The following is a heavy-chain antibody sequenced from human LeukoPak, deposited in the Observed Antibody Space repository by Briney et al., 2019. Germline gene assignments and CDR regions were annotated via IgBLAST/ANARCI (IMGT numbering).Heavy chain of an antibody. CDR1: GFTFSSYA. V-gene: IGHV3-23*01. CDR2: ISGSGGST. Sequence: GGSLRLSCAASGFTFSSYAMSWVRQAPGKGLEWVSAISGSGGSTYYADSVKGRFTISRDNSKNTLYLQMSGLRAEDTAVYYCAKDSQLVRPWGYFDLWGRGTLVTVSS. J-gene: IGHJ2*01. CDR3: AKDSQLVRPWGYFDL. D-gene: IGHD1-1*01.